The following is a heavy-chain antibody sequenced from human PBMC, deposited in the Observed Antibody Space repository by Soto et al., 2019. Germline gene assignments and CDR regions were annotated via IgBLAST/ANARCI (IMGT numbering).Heavy chain of an antibody. V-gene: IGHV4-59*08. J-gene: IGHJ4*02. CDR1: GGSISSSYY. Sequence: PSETLSLTCAVSGGSISSSYYWSWIRQPPGKGLEWIGYIYYSGSTNYNPSLKSRVTISVDTSKNQFSLKLSSVTAADTAVYYCARSPYSSSWNFDYWGQGTLVTVSS. CDR3: ARSPYSSSWNFDY. D-gene: IGHD6-13*01. CDR2: IYYSGST.